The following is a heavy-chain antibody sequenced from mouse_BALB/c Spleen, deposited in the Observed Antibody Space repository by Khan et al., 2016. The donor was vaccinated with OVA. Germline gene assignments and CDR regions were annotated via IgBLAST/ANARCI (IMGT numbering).Heavy chain of an antibody. J-gene: IGHJ2*01. Sequence: VQLQQSGAELVKPGASVKLSCTASGYNIKDTYMHWVKQRPEQGLEWIGRIDPANGNTEYDPKFQGKATITADTPSNTAYLQLSSLTSEDTAVYYCARWPRGYWGQGTALTVSS. CDR2: IDPANGNT. CDR1: GYNIKDTY. V-gene: IGHV14-3*02. CDR3: ARWPRGY.